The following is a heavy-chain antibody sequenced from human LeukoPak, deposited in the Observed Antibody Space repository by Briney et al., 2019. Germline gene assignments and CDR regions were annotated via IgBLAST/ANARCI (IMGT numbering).Heavy chain of an antibody. CDR1: GYSISSGYY. CDR2: TYHSGST. CDR3: ARDRKYYYHMDV. V-gene: IGHV4-38-2*02. J-gene: IGHJ6*03. Sequence: SETLSLTCTVSGYSISSGYYWGWIRQPPGKGLEWIGSTYHSGSTYYNPSLKSRVTISVDTSKNQFSLRLSSLTAADTALYYCARDRKYYYHMDVWGNGTSVTVSS. D-gene: IGHD1-14*01.